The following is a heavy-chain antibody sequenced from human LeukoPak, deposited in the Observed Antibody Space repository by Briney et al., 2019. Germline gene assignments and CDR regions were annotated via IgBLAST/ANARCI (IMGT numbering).Heavy chain of an antibody. J-gene: IGHJ4*02. CDR3: ARGSLVGATTNFDY. V-gene: IGHV1-69*05. D-gene: IGHD1-26*01. CDR1: GGTFSSYA. Sequence: ASVKVSCKASGGTFSSYAISWVRQAPGQGLGWMGGIIPIFGTANYAQKFQGRVTITTDESTSTAYMELSSLRSEDTAVYYCARGSLVGATTNFDYWGQGTLVTVSS. CDR2: IIPIFGTA.